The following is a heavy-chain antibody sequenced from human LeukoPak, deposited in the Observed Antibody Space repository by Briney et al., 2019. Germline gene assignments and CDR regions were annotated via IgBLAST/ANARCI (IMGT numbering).Heavy chain of an antibody. CDR3: ARGSIAGRAVYYYYRDV. V-gene: IGHV3-21*01. CDR2: ISADGTYI. J-gene: IGHJ6*03. CDR1: GFTFSSYT. Sequence: GGSLRLSCAASGFTFSSYTIHWVRQAPGKGLEWVSSISADGTYIYYADSVKGRFTISRDNVEKSAYLELSGLTGQDTAIYYCARGSIAGRAVYYYYRDVWGKGTTVTVSS. D-gene: IGHD6-6*01.